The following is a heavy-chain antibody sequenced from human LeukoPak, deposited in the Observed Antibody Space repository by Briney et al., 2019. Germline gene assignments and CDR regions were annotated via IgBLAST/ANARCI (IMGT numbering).Heavy chain of an antibody. V-gene: IGHV3-7*01. D-gene: IGHD5-18*01. CDR2: IKQDGSEK. Sequence: GGSLRLSCAASGFTFSSSWMTWVRQAPGKGLEWVANIKQDGSEKYYVDSVKGRFTISRDNAKNSLYLQMNSLRAEDTAVYYCARLRGLFTAMGRVDAFDIWGQGTMVTVSS. CDR3: ARLRGLFTAMGRVDAFDI. CDR1: GFTFSSSW. J-gene: IGHJ3*02.